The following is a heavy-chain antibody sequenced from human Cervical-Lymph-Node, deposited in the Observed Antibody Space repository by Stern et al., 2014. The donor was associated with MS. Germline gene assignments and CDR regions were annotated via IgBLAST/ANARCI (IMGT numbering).Heavy chain of an antibody. CDR1: GGTFSSYV. D-gene: IGHD4-23*01. Sequence: VQLVQSGAEVKKPGSSVKVSCKASGGTFSSYVISWVRQAPGQGLEWMGGIIPIFGPANYAQKFQGRVTIIADRFTSTAYMELRSLRSEDTAVYYCARGSTVVTDYFDYWGQGTLVTVSS. V-gene: IGHV1-69*06. CDR3: ARGSTVVTDYFDY. CDR2: IIPIFGPA. J-gene: IGHJ4*02.